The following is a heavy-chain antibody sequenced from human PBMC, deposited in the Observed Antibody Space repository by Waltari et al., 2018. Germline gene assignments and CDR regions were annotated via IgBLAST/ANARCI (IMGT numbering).Heavy chain of an antibody. V-gene: IGHV1-46*01. CDR2: INPTGGAS. CDR3: ARALFDSYGSGSYYNPYWFDP. Sequence: QVQLVQSGPEVKKHGASVKVSCKTGGYTFTTYYLHWVRRAPGQGLEWMGMINPTGGASNYAQMFQGRIVMTSDPSTSTVYMELSSLTSEDTAMYYCARALFDSYGSGSYYNPYWFDPWGQGTLVTVSS. D-gene: IGHD3-10*01. J-gene: IGHJ5*02. CDR1: GYTFTTYY.